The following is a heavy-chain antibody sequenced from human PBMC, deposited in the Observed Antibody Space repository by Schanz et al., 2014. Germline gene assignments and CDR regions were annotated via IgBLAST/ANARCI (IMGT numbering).Heavy chain of an antibody. J-gene: IGHJ4*02. V-gene: IGHV3-73*01. D-gene: IGHD3-22*01. CDR2: VRTKTNNYAT. CDR1: GFTFSASA. CDR3: ASYDNSGHYYVNF. Sequence: EVQLVESGGGLVQPGGSLKLSCAASGFTFSASAMHWVRQASGKGLEWVGRVRTKTNNYATQYAASVKGRFTISRDDSKNTAYLQMNSLRSEDTAVYYCASYDNSGHYYVNFWGPGTLVTVSS.